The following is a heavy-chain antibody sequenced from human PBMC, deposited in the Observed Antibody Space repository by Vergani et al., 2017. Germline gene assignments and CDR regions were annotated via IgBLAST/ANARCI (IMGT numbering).Heavy chain of an antibody. V-gene: IGHV1-3*04. CDR3: ARGEEYSSGWHEGWFDP. J-gene: IGHJ5*02. CDR1: GYTFTSYA. CDR2: INTGNGNT. Sequence: QVQLVQSGAEVKKPGASVKVSCKASGYTFTSYAMHWVRQAPGQRLEWMGWINTGNGNTKYSQKFQGIVPITRDTSASTAYMELSSLRSEDTAVYYCARGEEYSSGWHEGWFDPWGQGTLVTVSS. D-gene: IGHD6-19*01.